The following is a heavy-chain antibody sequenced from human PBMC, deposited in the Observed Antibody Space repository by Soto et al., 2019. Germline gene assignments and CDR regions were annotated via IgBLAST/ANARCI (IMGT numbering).Heavy chain of an antibody. D-gene: IGHD5-12*01. Sequence: SETLSLTCTVSGDSISGYYWSWIRRPPGKGLEWIGYIHHSGKTAYNPSLKSRVAISVDTSKNQFSLKLSSVTAADTAVYYCARDGVKSGYAGPDDLYYFDYWGQGTLVTVSS. CDR2: IHHSGKT. V-gene: IGHV4-59*12. CDR1: GDSISGYY. CDR3: ARDGVKSGYAGPDDLYYFDY. J-gene: IGHJ4*02.